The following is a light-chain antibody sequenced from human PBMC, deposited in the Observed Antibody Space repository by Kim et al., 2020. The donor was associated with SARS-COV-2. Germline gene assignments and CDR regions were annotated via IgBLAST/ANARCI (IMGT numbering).Light chain of an antibody. CDR1: TRAETSGYC. CDR3: LLFDGGALNWV. CDR2: STH. Sequence: GTVTLTCASSTRAETSGYCPNWFQQSPGQRPRELIYSTHNRHSWTPARFAGSLLGGKAALTLSDVQTEDEAEYYCLLFDGGALNWVFGGGTQLTVL. V-gene: IGLV7-43*01. J-gene: IGLJ3*02.